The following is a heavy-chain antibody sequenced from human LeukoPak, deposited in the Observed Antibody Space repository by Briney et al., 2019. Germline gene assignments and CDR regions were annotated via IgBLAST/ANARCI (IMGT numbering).Heavy chain of an antibody. V-gene: IGHV4-39*01. CDR2: IYYSGST. J-gene: IGHJ4*02. CDR1: GGSISSSSYY. D-gene: IGHD3-3*01. CDR3: ARHGRKPIWSLGLDY. Sequence: PSETLSLTCTVSGGSISSSSYYWGWIRQPPGKGLEWIGSIYYSGSTYYNPSLKSRVTISVDTSKNQFSLKLSSVTAADTAVYYCARHGRKPIWSLGLDYWGQGTLVTVSS.